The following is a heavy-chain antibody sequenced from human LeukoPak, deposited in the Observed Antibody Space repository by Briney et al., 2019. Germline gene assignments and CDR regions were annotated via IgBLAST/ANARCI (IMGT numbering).Heavy chain of an antibody. CDR3: ARAIKTVAGPFYRDYYFDY. D-gene: IGHD6-19*01. CDR1: GFTFSSYA. V-gene: IGHV3-30*04. CDR2: ISNDGTKK. J-gene: IGHJ4*02. Sequence: PGGSLRLSCAASGFTFSSYAMHWVRQAPGKGLEWVAVISNDGTKKNYADSVKGRFTISRDNSKNTLYLQMNSLRDEDTADTAVYYCARAIKTVAGPFYRDYYFDYWGQGTLVTVSS.